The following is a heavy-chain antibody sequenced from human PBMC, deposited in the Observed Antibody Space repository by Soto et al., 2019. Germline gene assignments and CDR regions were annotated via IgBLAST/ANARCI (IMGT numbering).Heavy chain of an antibody. J-gene: IGHJ6*02. V-gene: IGHV3-15*07. CDR2: IKSKTDGGTT. D-gene: IGHD6-6*01. Sequence: SGGSLRLSCAASGFTFSNAWMNWVRQAPGKGLEWVGRIKSKTDGGTTDYAAPVKGRFTISRDDSKNTLYLQMNSLKTEDTAVYYCTAYIAARLLPHLENGMDVWGQGTTVTVSS. CDR1: GFTFSNAW. CDR3: TAYIAARLLPHLENGMDV.